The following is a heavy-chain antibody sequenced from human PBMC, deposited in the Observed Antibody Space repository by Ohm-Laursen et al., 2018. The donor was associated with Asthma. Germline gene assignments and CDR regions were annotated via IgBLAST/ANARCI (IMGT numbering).Heavy chain of an antibody. CDR1: GFTFSNYG. V-gene: IGHV3-33*01. CDR2: IWHDGSNK. CDR3: ARDPSHTKYIDLPGDS. J-gene: IGHJ4*02. D-gene: IGHD1-1*01. Sequence: SLRLSCTASGFTFSNYGMHWVRQAPGKGLEWVAIIWHDGSNKYYADSVKGRLTISRDNSKNTLYLQMNSLRAEDTAVYFCARDPSHTKYIDLPGDSWGQGTLVTVSS.